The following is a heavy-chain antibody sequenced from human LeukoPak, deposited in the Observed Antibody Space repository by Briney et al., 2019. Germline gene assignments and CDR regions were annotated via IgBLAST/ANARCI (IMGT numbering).Heavy chain of an antibody. CDR3: ASSSGSGSYYRDNWFDP. CDR2: INHSGST. CDR1: GGSFSGYY. J-gene: IGHJ5*02. V-gene: IGHV4-34*01. Sequence: SETLSLTCAVYGGSFSGYYWSWIRQPPGKGLEWIGEINHSGSTNYNPSLKSRVTISVDTSKNQFSLKLSSVTAADTAVYYCASSSGSGSYYRDNWFDPWGQGTLVTVSS. D-gene: IGHD3-10*01.